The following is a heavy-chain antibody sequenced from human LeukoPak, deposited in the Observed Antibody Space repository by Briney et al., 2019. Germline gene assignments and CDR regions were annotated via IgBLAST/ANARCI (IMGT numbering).Heavy chain of an antibody. CDR1: GYTFTGYY. V-gene: IGHV1-2*04. Sequence: ASVKVSCKASGYTFTGYYMHWVRQAPGQGLEWMGWINPNSGGTNYAQKFQGWVTMTRDTSISTAYVELSRLRSDDTAVYYCARSSGWYSDDYFDYWGQGTLVTVSS. CDR3: ARSSGWYSDDYFDY. D-gene: IGHD6-19*01. J-gene: IGHJ4*02. CDR2: INPNSGGT.